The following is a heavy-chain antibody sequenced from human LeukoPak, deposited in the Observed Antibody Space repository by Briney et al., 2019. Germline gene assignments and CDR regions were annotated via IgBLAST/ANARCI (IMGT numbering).Heavy chain of an antibody. J-gene: IGHJ4*02. CDR3: ARVSITIGYFDY. CDR2: INSGGST. Sequence: GGSLRLSCEASGFTVSSNYMSWVRQAPGKGLEWVSVINSGGSTYYADSVKGRFTISRDNSKNTLYLQMNSLRAEDTAVYYCARVSITIGYFDYWGQGTLVTVSS. CDR1: GFTVSSNY. D-gene: IGHD5-12*01. V-gene: IGHV3-66*01.